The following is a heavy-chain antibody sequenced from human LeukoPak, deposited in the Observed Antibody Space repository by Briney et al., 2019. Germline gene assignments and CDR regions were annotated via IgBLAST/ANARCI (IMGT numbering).Heavy chain of an antibody. CDR3: ASSSRDGYNYNWFDP. J-gene: IGHJ5*02. CDR1: GGSFSSYY. D-gene: IGHD5-24*01. CDR2: IYYSGST. Sequence: SETLSLTCAVYGGSFSSYYWSWIRQPPGKGLEWIGYIYYSGSTNYNPSLKSRVTISVDTSKNQFSLKLSSVTAADTAVYYCASSSRDGYNYNWFDPWGQGTLVTVSS. V-gene: IGHV4-59*01.